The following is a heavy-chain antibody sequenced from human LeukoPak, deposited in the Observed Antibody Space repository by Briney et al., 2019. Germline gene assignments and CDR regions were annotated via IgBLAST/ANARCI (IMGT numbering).Heavy chain of an antibody. Sequence: PSETLSLTCTVSGVSIISGDYYWSWIRQPPGKGLEWIGYIYYSGTTYYNPSLKSRFTISVDASKNQFSLRLTSVTAADSAVYYCARTCIGGNCYLSFDYWGQGTLVTVSS. J-gene: IGHJ4*02. V-gene: IGHV4-30-4*01. CDR3: ARTCIGGNCYLSFDY. D-gene: IGHD2-15*01. CDR1: GVSIISGDYY. CDR2: IYYSGTT.